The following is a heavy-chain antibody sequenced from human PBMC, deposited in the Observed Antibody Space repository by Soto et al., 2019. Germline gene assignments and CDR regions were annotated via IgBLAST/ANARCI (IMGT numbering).Heavy chain of an antibody. CDR1: GGSISSGGYY. V-gene: IGHV4-31*03. D-gene: IGHD1-26*01. J-gene: IGHJ4*02. Sequence: LSLTCTVSGGSISSGGYYWSWIRQHPGKGLEWIGYIYYSGSTYYNPSLKSRVTISVDTSKNQFSLKLSSVTAADTAVYYCARGRIGATYFDYWGQGTLVTVSS. CDR2: IYYSGST. CDR3: ARGRIGATYFDY.